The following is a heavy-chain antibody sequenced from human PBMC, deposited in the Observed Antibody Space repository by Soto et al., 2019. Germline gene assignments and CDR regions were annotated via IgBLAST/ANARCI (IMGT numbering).Heavy chain of an antibody. CDR1: GYTFTSYA. J-gene: IGHJ6*03. D-gene: IGHD6-13*01. Sequence: QVQLVQSGAEVKKPGASVKVSCKASGYTFTSYAMHWVRQAPGQRLEWMGGINAGNGNTKYSQKFQGRVTITRDTSASTAYMEMISLRSEDAAVYYCAGGEPVHSSSCRDYYYYMDVWGKGTTVTVSS. CDR2: INAGNGNT. V-gene: IGHV1-3*01. CDR3: AGGEPVHSSSCRDYYYYMDV.